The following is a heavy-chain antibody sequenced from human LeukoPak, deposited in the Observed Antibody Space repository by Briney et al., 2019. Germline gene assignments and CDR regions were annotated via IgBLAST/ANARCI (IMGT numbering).Heavy chain of an antibody. V-gene: IGHV4-39*07. CDR2: IYYSGST. J-gene: IGHJ4*02. Sequence: SETLSLTCTVSGGSISSSGYYWAWIRQPPGEGLEWIGSIYYSGSTYYNPSLKSRVNISVDASKSQFSLKLSSVTAADTAVYYCARDKYSASYFDYWGQGTLVTVSS. CDR1: GGSISSSGYY. D-gene: IGHD1-26*01. CDR3: ARDKYSASYFDY.